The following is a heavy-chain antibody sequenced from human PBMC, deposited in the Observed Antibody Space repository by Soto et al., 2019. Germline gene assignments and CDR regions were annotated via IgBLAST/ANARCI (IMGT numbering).Heavy chain of an antibody. CDR2: IYYSGSN. D-gene: IGHD3-10*01. V-gene: IGHV4-31*03. Sequence: QVQLQESGPGLVKPSQTLSLTCTVSGGSISSGGYYWSWIRQHPGKGLEWIGYIYYSGSNFYNTSLNSRVSISVDTSKNQYSLMLRSMTAADTAVNDCARYRSGSNNYYCYMDVWGKGTTVTVSS. J-gene: IGHJ6*03. CDR3: ARYRSGSNNYYCYMDV. CDR1: GGSISSGGYY.